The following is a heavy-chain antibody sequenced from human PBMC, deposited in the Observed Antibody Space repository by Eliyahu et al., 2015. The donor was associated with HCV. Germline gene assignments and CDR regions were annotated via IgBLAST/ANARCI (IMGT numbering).Heavy chain of an antibody. V-gene: IGHV2-5*02. Sequence: QVTLKESGPALVKPTQTLTLTCSFSGFSLNTNGVGVGWXRQPPGKAXEWLALIYWDGDTRYSASLRNRLTITKDAFKKQVVLTMTNMDPKDTGTYYCAQRPNIPAGGDCYSVWGQGTRVTVSS. CDR1: GFSLNTNGVG. CDR2: IYWDGDT. D-gene: IGHD2-21*02. CDR3: AQRPNIPAGGDCYSV. J-gene: IGHJ3*01.